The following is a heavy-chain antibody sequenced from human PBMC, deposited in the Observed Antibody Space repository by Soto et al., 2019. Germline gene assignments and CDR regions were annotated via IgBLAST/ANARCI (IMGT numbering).Heavy chain of an antibody. V-gene: IGHV3-48*02. CDR3: ARDSPYSSSWYDLNWFDP. CDR2: ISSSSSTI. CDR1: GFTFSSYS. J-gene: IGHJ5*02. Sequence: EVQLVESGGGLVQPGGSLRLSCAASGFTFSSYSMNWVRQAPGKGLEWVSYISSSSSTIYYADSVKGRFNISRDNAKNSLYLQMNSLRDEDTAVYYCARDSPYSSSWYDLNWFDPWGQGTLVTVSS. D-gene: IGHD6-13*01.